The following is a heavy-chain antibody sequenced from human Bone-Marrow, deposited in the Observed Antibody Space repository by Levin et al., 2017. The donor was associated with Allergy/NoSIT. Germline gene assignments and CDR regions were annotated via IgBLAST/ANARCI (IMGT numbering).Heavy chain of an antibody. Sequence: LSLTCAASGFTFSSYAMHWVRQAPGKGLEWVAVISYDGSNKYYADSVKGRFTISRDNSKNTLYLQMNSLRAEDTAVYYCARDSPRLKESKLGMYFDRWGRGTLVTVSS. D-gene: IGHD7-27*01. V-gene: IGHV3-30*04. CDR2: ISYDGSNK. CDR1: GFTFSSYA. CDR3: ARDSPRLKESKLGMYFDR. J-gene: IGHJ2*01.